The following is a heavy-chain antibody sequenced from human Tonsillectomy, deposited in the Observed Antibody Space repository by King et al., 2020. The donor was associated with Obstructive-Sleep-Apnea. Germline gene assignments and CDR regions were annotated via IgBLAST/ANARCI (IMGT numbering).Heavy chain of an antibody. CDR3: ARVVGYNSGWPTYYFDY. D-gene: IGHD6-19*01. Sequence: LQLQESGPGLVKPSETLSLTCTVSGGSISSSAFYWGWIRQRPGKGLEWIGSIYYSGSTYYNPSLKSRVTISVDTSKNQFSLKLSSVTAADTAVYYCARVVGYNSGWPTYYFDYWGQGTLVTVSS. CDR2: IYYSGST. CDR1: GGSISSSAFY. V-gene: IGHV4-39*07. J-gene: IGHJ4*02.